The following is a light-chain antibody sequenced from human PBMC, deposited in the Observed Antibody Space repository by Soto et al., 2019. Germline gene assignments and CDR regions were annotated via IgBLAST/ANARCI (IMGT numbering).Light chain of an antibody. J-gene: IGKJ1*01. CDR2: GAS. Sequence: EIVLTQSPGTLSLSPGERATLSCRASQSVSSSYLARYQQKPGQAPRLLIYGASSMATGIPDRFSGSGSGTDFTLTISKLEPEDFAVYYCQQYGSSPGTFGQGTKVEIK. V-gene: IGKV3-20*01. CDR3: QQYGSSPGT. CDR1: QSVSSSY.